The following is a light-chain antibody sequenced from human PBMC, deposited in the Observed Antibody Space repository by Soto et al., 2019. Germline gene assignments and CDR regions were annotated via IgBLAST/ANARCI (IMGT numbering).Light chain of an antibody. J-gene: IGLJ1*01. Sequence: QSVLTQPPSVSGVPGQRVTISCTGSSYNIRAGYDVHWYQQLPGTAPKLLIYGNSNRPSGVPDRFSGSKSGTSASLAITGLQAEDEADYYCQSYDSSLSGYVFGTGTKLTVL. V-gene: IGLV1-40*01. CDR1: SYNIRAGYD. CDR3: QSYDSSLSGYV. CDR2: GNS.